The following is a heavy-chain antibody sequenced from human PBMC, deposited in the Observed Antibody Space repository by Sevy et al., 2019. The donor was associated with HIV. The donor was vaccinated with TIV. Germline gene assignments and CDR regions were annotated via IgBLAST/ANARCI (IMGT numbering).Heavy chain of an antibody. J-gene: IGHJ4*02. Sequence: GGSLRLSCAASGFTVSSNYMSWVRQAPGKGLEGVSVIYSGGSTYYADSVKGRFTISRDNSKNTLYLQMNSLRAEDTAVYYCARVEYSGSYHADYWGQGTLVTVSS. V-gene: IGHV3-53*01. D-gene: IGHD1-26*01. CDR3: ARVEYSGSYHADY. CDR2: IYSGGST. CDR1: GFTVSSNY.